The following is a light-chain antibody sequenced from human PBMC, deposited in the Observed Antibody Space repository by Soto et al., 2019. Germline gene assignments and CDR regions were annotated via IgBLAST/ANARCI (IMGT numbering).Light chain of an antibody. J-gene: IGKJ3*01. V-gene: IGKV3-15*01. CDR2: GAS. CDR3: QQYNNWPQT. Sequence: EIVLTQSPGTLSLSPGERATLSCRASQSVRSSYLAWYQQNPGQAPRLLIYGASTRATGIPARFSGSGSGTEFTLTISSLQSEDFAVYYCQQYNNWPQTFGPGTKVDIK. CDR1: QSVRSSY.